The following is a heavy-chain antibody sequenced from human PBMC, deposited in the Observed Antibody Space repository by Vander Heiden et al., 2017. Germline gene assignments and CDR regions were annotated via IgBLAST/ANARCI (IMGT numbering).Heavy chain of an antibody. Sequence: EVQLVESGGGLIKPGASLRLSCAASGFSFSSYSMNWVRQAPGKGLEWVSLISSSSSYIYYADSVKGRFTISRDNAKNSLYLQMNSLRAEDTAVYYCASSISWGWYFDLWGRGTLVTVSS. J-gene: IGHJ2*01. V-gene: IGHV3-21*01. CDR2: ISSSSSYI. CDR3: ASSISWGWYFDL. D-gene: IGHD3-16*01. CDR1: GFSFSSYS.